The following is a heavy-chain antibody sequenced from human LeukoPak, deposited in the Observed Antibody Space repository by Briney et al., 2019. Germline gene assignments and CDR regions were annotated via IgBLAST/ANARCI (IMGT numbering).Heavy chain of an antibody. D-gene: IGHD2-15*01. CDR2: IYYSGST. V-gene: IGHV4-39*07. CDR1: GGSISSSSYY. J-gene: IGHJ5*02. Sequence: SQTLSLTCTVSGGSISSSSYYWGWIRQPPGKGLEWIGSIYYSGSTYYNPSLKSRVTISVDTSKNQFSLKLSSVTAADTAVYYCARDWAVAAKGYWFDPWGQGTLVTVSS. CDR3: ARDWAVAAKGYWFDP.